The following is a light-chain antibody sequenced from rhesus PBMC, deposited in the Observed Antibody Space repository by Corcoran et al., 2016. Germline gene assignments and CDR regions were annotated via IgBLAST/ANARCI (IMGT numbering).Light chain of an antibody. Sequence: DIQMTQSPSSLSASVGDKVTITCRARQGISTCLPWYQQKPGKAPKLLIYAASILKIGVPSRFSGSGSGKDYTLTISSLQPEDFATYYCQQSYNTPPTFGQGTKVEIK. CDR1: QGISTC. CDR2: AAS. V-gene: IGKV1-18*01. CDR3: QQSYNTPPT. J-gene: IGKJ1*01.